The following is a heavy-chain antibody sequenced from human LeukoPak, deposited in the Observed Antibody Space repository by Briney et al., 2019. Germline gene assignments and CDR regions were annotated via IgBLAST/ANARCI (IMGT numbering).Heavy chain of an antibody. Sequence: ASVKVSCKASGYTFTSYGISWVRQAPGQGLEWMGWISAYNGNTNYAQKLQGRVTMTTDTSTSTAYMELRSLRSDDTAVYYCARDQSDYDSSGYGDYWGQGTLVTVSS. J-gene: IGHJ4*02. CDR3: ARDQSDYDSSGYGDY. V-gene: IGHV1-18*01. CDR2: ISAYNGNT. D-gene: IGHD3-22*01. CDR1: GYTFTSYG.